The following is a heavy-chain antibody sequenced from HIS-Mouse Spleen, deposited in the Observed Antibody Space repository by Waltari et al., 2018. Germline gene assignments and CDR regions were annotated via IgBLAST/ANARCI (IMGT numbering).Heavy chain of an antibody. CDR1: GGSISSSSYY. J-gene: IGHJ4*02. D-gene: IGHD6-13*01. CDR2: IYYSGVP. CDR3: ARHEGQQLVTSLFDY. V-gene: IGHV4-39*01. Sequence: QLQLQESGPGLVKPSETLSLTCTVSGGSISSSSYYWGWIRQPPGKGLEWIGIIYYSGVPYYHPSLKGRVTISVDTSKNQFSLKLSSVTAADTAVYYCARHEGQQLVTSLFDYWGQGTLVTVSS.